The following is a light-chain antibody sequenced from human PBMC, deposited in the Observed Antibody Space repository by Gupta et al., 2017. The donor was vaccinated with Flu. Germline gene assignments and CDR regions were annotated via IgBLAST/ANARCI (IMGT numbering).Light chain of an antibody. CDR1: SSNIGAGYD. CDR2: GNS. J-gene: IGLJ1*01. V-gene: IGLV1-40*01. Sequence: QSVLKKPPSVSGAPGQRVTISRTGSSSNIGAGYDVHWYQQLPGTAPKLLIYGNSNRPSGVPDRFSGSKSGTSASLAITGLQAEDEADYYCQSYDSSLSGYVFGTGTKVTVL. CDR3: QSYDSSLSGYV.